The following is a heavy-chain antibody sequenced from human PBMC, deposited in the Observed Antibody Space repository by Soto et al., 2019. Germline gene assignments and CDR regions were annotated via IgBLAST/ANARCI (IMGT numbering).Heavy chain of an antibody. V-gene: IGHV4-39*07. CDR2: IYYSGST. Sequence: SLTCSVSGGSISSSSHYWGWIRLPPGKGLEWIGNIYYSGSTYYNPSLKSRVTISVDTSKNQFSLKASDTAMYYCARSGGSGSYYYYYYGMDVWGQGTTVTVSS. J-gene: IGHJ6*02. CDR3: ARSGGSGSYYYYYYGMDV. D-gene: IGHD3-10*01. CDR1: GGSISSSSHY.